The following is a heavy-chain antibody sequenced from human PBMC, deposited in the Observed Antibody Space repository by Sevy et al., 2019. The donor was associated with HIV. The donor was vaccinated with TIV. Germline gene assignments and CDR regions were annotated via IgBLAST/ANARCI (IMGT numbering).Heavy chain of an antibody. V-gene: IGHV3-21*01. Sequence: GESLKISCAASGFTFSSYSMNWVRQAPGKGLEWVSSISSSSSYIYYADSVKGRFTISRDNAKNSLYLQMNSLRAEDTAVYYCARDSRRLTTVKGPDYYYGMDVWGQGTTVTVSS. CDR2: ISSSSSYI. CDR1: GFTFSSYS. J-gene: IGHJ6*02. CDR3: ARDSRRLTTVKGPDYYYGMDV. D-gene: IGHD4-17*01.